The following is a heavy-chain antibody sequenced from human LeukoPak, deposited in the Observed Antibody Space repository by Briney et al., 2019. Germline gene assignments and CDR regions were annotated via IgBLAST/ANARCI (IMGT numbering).Heavy chain of an antibody. D-gene: IGHD2-15*01. CDR3: AKQLGYCSDGSCYFPY. Sequence: GGSLRLSCAASGFTVNSNSMSWVRQAPGKGLEWASAISNNGGYTYYADSVQGRFTISRDNSKSTLCLQMNSLRAEDTAVYYCAKQLGYCSDGSCYFPYWGQGTLVTVSS. J-gene: IGHJ4*02. V-gene: IGHV3-23*01. CDR1: GFTVNSNS. CDR2: ISNNGGYT.